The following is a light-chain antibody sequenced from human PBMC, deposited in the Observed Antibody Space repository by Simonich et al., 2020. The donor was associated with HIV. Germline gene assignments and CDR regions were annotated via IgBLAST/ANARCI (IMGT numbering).Light chain of an antibody. CDR3: MQAVQTPPA. J-gene: IGKJ5*01. Sequence: DIVMTQSPLSLPVTPGAPASISCRSSQSLLHSNGYNYLDWYLQKPGQSPQLLIYLGSNRASGVPDRFSGSGSGTDFTLKISRVEAEDVGVYYCMQAVQTPPAFGQGTRLEIK. CDR2: LGS. CDR1: QSLLHSNGYNY. V-gene: IGKV2-28*01.